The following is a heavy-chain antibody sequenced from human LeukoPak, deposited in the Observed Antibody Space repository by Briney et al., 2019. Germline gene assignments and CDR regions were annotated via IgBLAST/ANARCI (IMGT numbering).Heavy chain of an antibody. Sequence: ASVKVSCKASGYTFTSYGISWVRQAPGQGLEWMGGISAYNGNTNYAQKLQGRVTMTTDTSTSTAYMELRSLRSDDTAGYYCARDRITIFGVVMPRDAFDIWGQGTMVTVSS. CDR3: ARDRITIFGVVMPRDAFDI. D-gene: IGHD3-3*01. J-gene: IGHJ3*02. V-gene: IGHV1-18*01. CDR1: GYTFTSYG. CDR2: ISAYNGNT.